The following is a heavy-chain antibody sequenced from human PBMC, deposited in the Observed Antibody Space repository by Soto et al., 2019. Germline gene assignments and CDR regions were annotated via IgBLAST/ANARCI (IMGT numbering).Heavy chain of an antibody. Sequence: PVGSLRLSCTASGFTFSSYNMNWVRQAPGKGLEWVSSISSSSNYIYYADSMKGRFTISRDNAKNSLYLQMNSLRAEDTAVYYCARENAYGDPNSFDYWGQGTLVTVSS. J-gene: IGHJ4*02. CDR1: GFTFSSYN. CDR3: ARENAYGDPNSFDY. D-gene: IGHD4-17*01. V-gene: IGHV3-21*01. CDR2: ISSSSNYI.